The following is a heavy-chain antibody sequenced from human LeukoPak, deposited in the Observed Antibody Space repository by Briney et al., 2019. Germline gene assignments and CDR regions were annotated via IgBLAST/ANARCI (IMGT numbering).Heavy chain of an antibody. Sequence: ASVKVSRKASGYTFISYGISWVRQAPGQGLEWMGWISAYNGDTNYAQKLQGRGTMTTDTSTSTAYMEMRRLRSDDTAVYYCARIVGAAFDYGGQGTRVTVSS. D-gene: IGHD1-26*01. CDR2: ISAYNGDT. CDR3: ARIVGAAFDY. J-gene: IGHJ4*02. V-gene: IGHV1-18*01. CDR1: GYTFISYG.